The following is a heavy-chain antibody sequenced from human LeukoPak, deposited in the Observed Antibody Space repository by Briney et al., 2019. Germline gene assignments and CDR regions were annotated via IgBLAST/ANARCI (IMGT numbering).Heavy chain of an antibody. V-gene: IGHV5-51*01. J-gene: IGHJ5*01. CDR1: GYSFTTYW. CDR3: ARSNNWYDY. CDR2: IYPGDSDI. Sequence: GESLKISCKGSGYSFTTYWIAWVRQMPRKGLEWMGIIYPGDSDIRYSPSFQGQVTISADKSINTAYLQWSSLRASDTAMYYCARSNNWYDYWGQGTLVTVSS.